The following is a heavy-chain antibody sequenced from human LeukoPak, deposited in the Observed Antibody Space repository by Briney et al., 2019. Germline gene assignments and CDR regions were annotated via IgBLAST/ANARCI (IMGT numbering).Heavy chain of an antibody. CDR1: AGSISSSSYY. V-gene: IGHV4-39*01. J-gene: IGHJ6*03. CDR3: ARSAAGTNYYYDDYIDV. D-gene: IGHD6-13*01. Sequence: PQTLSLTCTVSAGSISSSSYYWGWIRQPPGKGLEWIARINYSGSTYYNPSLNSRVTISVDSSKNQFSLKLSSVTAADTAVYYCARSAAGTNYYYDDYIDVWGKGTPVTVSS. CDR2: INYSGST.